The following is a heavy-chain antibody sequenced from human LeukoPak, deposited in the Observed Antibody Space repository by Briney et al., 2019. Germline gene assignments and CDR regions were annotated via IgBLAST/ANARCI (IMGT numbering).Heavy chain of an antibody. Sequence: GSLRLSCAASGFTFNSYAMSGVRQAPGNGLDWVSAINGSGGSKYYTDYVKGRFTISRDNSKNTLYLQMNSLRAEDTAVYYCAKDQGIAEAPNLHDYWGQGTLVTVSS. CDR3: AKDQGIAEAPNLHDY. D-gene: IGHD6-13*01. CDR2: INGSGGSK. J-gene: IGHJ4*02. CDR1: GFTFNSYA. V-gene: IGHV3-23*01.